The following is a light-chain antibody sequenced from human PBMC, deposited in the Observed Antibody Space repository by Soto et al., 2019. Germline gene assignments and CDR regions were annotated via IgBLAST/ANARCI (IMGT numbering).Light chain of an antibody. J-gene: IGKJ1*01. CDR2: HAS. CDR3: QHYNSYGT. V-gene: IGKV1-5*01. Sequence: DIQMTQSPSTLPASVVDTVTISLRASQNIDRWVAWYQQKSGKAPKILIYHASSLETGVPSRFSGSGSGTEFTLTISSVQPDDFASYYCQHYNSYGTFGQGTKVDI. CDR1: QNIDRW.